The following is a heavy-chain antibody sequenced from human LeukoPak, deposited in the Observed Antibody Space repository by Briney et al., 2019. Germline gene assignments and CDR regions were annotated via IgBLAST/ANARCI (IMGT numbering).Heavy chain of an antibody. CDR1: GYTFTSYY. V-gene: IGHV1-46*01. D-gene: IGHD3-22*01. Sequence: ASVKVSCKASGYTFTSYYMQWVRQAPGQGLEWMGIINPNDATTSYTQKFQGRVAMTRDTSTSTVYMELSSLRSEDTAVYYCARAQYNDRGPDYWGQGTLDTVSS. CDR3: ARAQYNDRGPDY. J-gene: IGHJ4*02. CDR2: INPNDATT.